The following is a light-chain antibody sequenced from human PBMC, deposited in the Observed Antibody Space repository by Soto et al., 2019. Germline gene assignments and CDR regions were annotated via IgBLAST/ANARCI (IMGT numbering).Light chain of an antibody. J-gene: IGKJ4*01. CDR3: QHRSNWPPGT. Sequence: EIVLTQSPATLSLSPGERATLSCRASQSVSSYLAWYQQKPGQAPRLLIYDASNRATGIPARFSGSGSGTDFTLTISSLEPEDFAGYYCQHRSNWPPGTFGGGTKVEIK. CDR1: QSVSSY. CDR2: DAS. V-gene: IGKV3-11*01.